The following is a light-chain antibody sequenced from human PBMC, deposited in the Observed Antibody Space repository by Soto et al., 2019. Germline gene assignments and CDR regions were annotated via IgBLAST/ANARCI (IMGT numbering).Light chain of an antibody. V-gene: IGKV3-11*01. CDR3: QQRDNWYT. CDR1: QSVGNY. Sequence: ESVLTQSPVTLSLSPGERATLSCRASQSVGNYLAWYQQKPGQAPRLLIYDASNRATGIPARFSGSGPGTDFTLTISSLEPEDFAVYYCQQRDNWYTFGQGTKLEIK. J-gene: IGKJ2*01. CDR2: DAS.